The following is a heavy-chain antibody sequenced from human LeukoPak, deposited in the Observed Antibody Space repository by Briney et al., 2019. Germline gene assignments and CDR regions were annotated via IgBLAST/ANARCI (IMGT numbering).Heavy chain of an antibody. CDR2: ISGSGGST. D-gene: IGHD1-26*01. V-gene: IGHV3-23*01. Sequence: GGSLRLSCAASGFTFSSYAMSWVRQAPGKGLEWVSAISGSGGSTYYADSVKGRFTTSRDNSKNTLYLRMNSLRAEDTAVYYCAKTGSYSGNGAFDIWGQGTMVTVSS. CDR1: GFTFSSYA. CDR3: AKTGSYSGNGAFDI. J-gene: IGHJ3*02.